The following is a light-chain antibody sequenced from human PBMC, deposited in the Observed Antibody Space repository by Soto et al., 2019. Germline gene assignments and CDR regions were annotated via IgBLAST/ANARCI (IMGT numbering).Light chain of an antibody. J-gene: IGLJ1*01. Sequence: QSVLTQSPSASGTPGQRITIYCSGSTSSIGSNAVNWYQQFPGTAPTFLIYNDDQRPSGVPDRFSGSKSGTSASLAISGLHSEDEPDYYCATWDDSLNAFVFGTGTKVTVL. CDR2: NDD. CDR1: TSSIGSNA. CDR3: ATWDDSLNAFV. V-gene: IGLV1-44*01.